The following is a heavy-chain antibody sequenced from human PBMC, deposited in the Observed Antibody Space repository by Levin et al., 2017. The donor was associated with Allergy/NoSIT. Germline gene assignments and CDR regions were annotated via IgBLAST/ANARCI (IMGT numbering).Heavy chain of an antibody. CDR3: AKDLILSGSLSDWSDPPGAFDI. CDR1: GFTFSSYG. V-gene: IGHV3-23*01. Sequence: LSLTCATSGFTFSSYGMSWVRQAPGKGLEWVSSISGSGGSTFNADSVKGRFIISRDNSKKTLYLQMNILRAEDTAVYYCAKDLILSGSLSDWSDPPGAFDIWGQGTMVTVSS. J-gene: IGHJ3*02. CDR2: ISGSGGST. D-gene: IGHD1-1*01.